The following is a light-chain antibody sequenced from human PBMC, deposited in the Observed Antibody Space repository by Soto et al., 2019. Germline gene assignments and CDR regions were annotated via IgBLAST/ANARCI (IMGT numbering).Light chain of an antibody. J-gene: IGKJ1*01. Sequence: EIVLTQSPGTLSLSPGERATLSCRASQSVSSSYLAWYQQKPGQAPRLLIYGASSRATGNPDRFSGSGSGTDFPLTISRLGPEDFAVYYCQQYGSSPRTFGQGTKVEI. CDR2: GAS. CDR3: QQYGSSPRT. V-gene: IGKV3-20*01. CDR1: QSVSSSY.